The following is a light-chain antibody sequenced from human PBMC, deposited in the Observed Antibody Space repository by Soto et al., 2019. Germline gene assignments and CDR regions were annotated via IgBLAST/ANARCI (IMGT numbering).Light chain of an antibody. J-gene: IGKJ4*01. CDR3: QQYYSTPT. CDR2: WSS. Sequence: DIVMTQSPDSLAVSLGERATINCKSSQSVFYSSDNKNYLAWYQQKPGQPPNLLISWSSTRESWVPDRFSGSGSGTDTTLTISIMQAEDVAVYYCQQYYSTPTFGVGTRVDIK. V-gene: IGKV4-1*01. CDR1: QSVFYSSDNKNY.